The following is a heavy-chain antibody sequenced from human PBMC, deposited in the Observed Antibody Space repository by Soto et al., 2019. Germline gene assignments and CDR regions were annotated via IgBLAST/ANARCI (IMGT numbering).Heavy chain of an antibody. CDR1: GGTFSSYA. CDR3: AIVIPPIAAAGTGVYYYYGMDV. Sequence: GASVKVSCKASGGTFSSYAISWVRQAPGQGLEWMGGIIPIFGTANYAQKFQGRVTITADESTSTAYMELSSLRSEDTAVYYCAIVIPPIAAAGTGVYYYYGMDVWGQGTTVTVSS. V-gene: IGHV1-69*13. CDR2: IIPIFGTA. D-gene: IGHD6-13*01. J-gene: IGHJ6*02.